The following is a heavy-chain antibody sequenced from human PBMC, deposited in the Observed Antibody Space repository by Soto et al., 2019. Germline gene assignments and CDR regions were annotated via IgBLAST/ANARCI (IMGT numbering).Heavy chain of an antibody. V-gene: IGHV4-34*01. CDR3: ARLTVAKVRTGPDY. D-gene: IGHD4-17*01. CDR2: VDHNGVT. Sequence: QVQLHQWGAGLVKPSETLSLSCTVDGGSFTGYFWTWIRQPPGKGLEWIGEVDHNGVTNYNPSLKSRVTISLDTSKKQFSLGLTSVTAADTSIYFCARLTVAKVRTGPDYWGQGALVTVSS. J-gene: IGHJ4*02. CDR1: GGSFTGYF.